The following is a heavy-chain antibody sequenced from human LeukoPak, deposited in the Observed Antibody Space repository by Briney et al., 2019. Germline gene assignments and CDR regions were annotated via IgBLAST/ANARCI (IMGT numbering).Heavy chain of an antibody. Sequence: SETLSLTCTVSAGSISSSNYYWGWIRQPPGKGLEWIGSIYYSGRTYYNPSLKSRVTISVNTSKKQFSLKLSSVTAADTAVYYCARGRPDGSGSYYKFDPWGQGTLVTVSS. D-gene: IGHD3-10*01. J-gene: IGHJ5*02. CDR3: ARGRPDGSGSYYKFDP. V-gene: IGHV4-39*01. CDR1: AGSISSSNYY. CDR2: IYYSGRT.